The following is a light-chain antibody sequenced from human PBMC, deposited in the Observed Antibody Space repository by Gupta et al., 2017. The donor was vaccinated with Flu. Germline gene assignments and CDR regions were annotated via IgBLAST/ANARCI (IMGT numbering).Light chain of an antibody. J-gene: IGKJ2*03. CDR3: QQYGSSPRYS. CDR1: QSVSSRY. Sequence: EIVLTQSPDTLSLSPGERATLSCRASQSVSSRYLAWYQQKPGQAPRRLIYGASSRATGIPDRFSGSGSGTDFTLTITRLELEDFAVYYCQQYGSSPRYSFGQGTKLESK. V-gene: IGKV3-20*01. CDR2: GAS.